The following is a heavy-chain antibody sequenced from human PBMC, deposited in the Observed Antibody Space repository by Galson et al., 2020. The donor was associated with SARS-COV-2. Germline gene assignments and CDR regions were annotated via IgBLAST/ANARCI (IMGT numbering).Heavy chain of an antibody. V-gene: IGHV5-51*01. CDR1: ENSFNYDW. J-gene: IGHJ4*02. Sequence: GESLKISCQGSENSFNYDWIGWVRQMPGKGLEWVGVIRPSDSDTVYGPSFRGQVTISADKSIITAYLQWSSLKASDTAMYYCARHDYGGVSGFDSWGQGTLVTVSS. CDR2: IRPSDSDT. CDR3: ARHDYGGVSGFDS. D-gene: IGHD2-8*02.